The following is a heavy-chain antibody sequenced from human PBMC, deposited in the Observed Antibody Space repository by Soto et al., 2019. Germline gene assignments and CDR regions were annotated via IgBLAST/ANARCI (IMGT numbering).Heavy chain of an antibody. CDR3: ANRHLN. J-gene: IGHJ4*02. CDR2: IKQDGSER. CDR1: GFTFSSYY. V-gene: IGHV3-7*01. Sequence: EVQMVESGGGLVQPGGSLRLSCAASGFTFSSYYMMWVRQAPGKGLEWVANIKQDGSERHYVDSVKGRFTISRDNAKNSLDLHMNRLRVEDTAVYYCANRHLNWGQGTLVTVSS.